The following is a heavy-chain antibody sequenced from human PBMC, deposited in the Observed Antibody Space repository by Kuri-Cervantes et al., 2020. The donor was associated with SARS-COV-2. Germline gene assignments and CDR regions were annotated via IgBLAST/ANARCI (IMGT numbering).Heavy chain of an antibody. CDR3: ARGSVVPAANDY. D-gene: IGHD2-2*01. V-gene: IGHV4-34*01. CDR1: GGSFSGYY. Sequence: ESLKISCAVYGGSFSGYYWSWIRQPPGKGLEWIGEINHSGSTNYNPSLKSRVTISVDTSKNQFSLKLSSVTAADTAVYYCARGSVVPAANDYWGQGTLVTVPS. CDR2: INHSGST. J-gene: IGHJ4*02.